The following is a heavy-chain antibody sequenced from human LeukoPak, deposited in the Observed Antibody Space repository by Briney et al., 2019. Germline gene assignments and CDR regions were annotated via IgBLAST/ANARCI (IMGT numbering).Heavy chain of an antibody. V-gene: IGHV4-30-2*01. Sequence: NASETLSLTCTVSGGSISSGGYYWSWIRQPPGKGLEWIGYIYHSGSTYYNPSLKSRVTISVDRSKNQFSLKLSSVTAADTAVYYCARDASRGSYGHSNAFDIWGQGTMVTVSS. CDR2: IYHSGST. CDR3: ARDASRGSYGHSNAFDI. CDR1: GGSISSGGYY. J-gene: IGHJ3*02. D-gene: IGHD1-26*01.